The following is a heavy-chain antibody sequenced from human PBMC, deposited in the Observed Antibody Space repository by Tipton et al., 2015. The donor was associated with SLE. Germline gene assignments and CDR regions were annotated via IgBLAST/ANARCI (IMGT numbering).Heavy chain of an antibody. D-gene: IGHD3/OR15-3a*01. Sequence: QVQLVQSGAEVKKPGASVKVSCKASAYIFTGYYFHWVRQAPGQGLEWMGRINPNNGDTIYAQKFQGRVTLTRDTSISTAYMDLSTLRSDDTAVYYCARGWTIYGMDFWGQGTLVTVSS. CDR3: ARGWTIYGMDF. J-gene: IGHJ3*01. CDR2: INPNNGDT. V-gene: IGHV1-2*06. CDR1: AYIFTGYY.